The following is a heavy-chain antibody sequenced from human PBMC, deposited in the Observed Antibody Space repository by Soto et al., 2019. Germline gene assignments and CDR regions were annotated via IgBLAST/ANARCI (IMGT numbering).Heavy chain of an antibody. Sequence: GGLLRLSCAAFGVKFTGHSGRRVRQKPGKGLEWVSSISSTTNYIYYGDSMKGRFTISRDNAKNSLYLEMNSLRAEDTAVYYCAGESRDFSSVSDYWGQGSLVT. CDR3: AGESRDFSSVSDY. V-gene: IGHV3-21*06. CDR2: ISSTTNYI. CDR1: GVKFTGHS. J-gene: IGHJ4*02. D-gene: IGHD6-6*01.